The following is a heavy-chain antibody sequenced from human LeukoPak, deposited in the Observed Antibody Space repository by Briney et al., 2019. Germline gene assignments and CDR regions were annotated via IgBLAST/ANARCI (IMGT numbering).Heavy chain of an antibody. CDR3: VRDGIRDIPGIITIRYDY. J-gene: IGHJ4*02. D-gene: IGHD3-10*01. V-gene: IGHV3-7*05. CDR2: IKEDGSDK. Sequence: GGSLRLSCSASAFTFSVYWMTWVRQAPGKGLEWVATIKEDGSDKYYVDSVRGRFTTPRDNAENSLYLQMNSLTAEDTALYYCVRDGIRDIPGIITIRYDYWGQGTLVTVSS. CDR1: AFTFSVYW.